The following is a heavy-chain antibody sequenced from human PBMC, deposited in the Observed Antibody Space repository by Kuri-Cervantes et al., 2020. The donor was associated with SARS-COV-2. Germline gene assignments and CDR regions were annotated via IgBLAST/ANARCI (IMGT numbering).Heavy chain of an antibody. CDR2: ISGSGGST. Sequence: GGSLRLSCAASGFTFSSYAMSWVRQAPGKGLEWVSAISGSGGSTYYAGSVKGRFTISRDNSKNTLYLQMNSLRAEDTAVYYCAKDRGIVVVPAAQNWYFDLWGRGTLVTVSS. CDR3: AKDRGIVVVPAAQNWYFDL. D-gene: IGHD2-2*01. J-gene: IGHJ2*01. V-gene: IGHV3-23*01. CDR1: GFTFSSYA.